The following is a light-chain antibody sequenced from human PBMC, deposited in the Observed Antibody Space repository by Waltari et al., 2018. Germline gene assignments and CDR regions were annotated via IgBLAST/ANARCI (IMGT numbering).Light chain of an antibody. CDR3: QQYNSAPIT. CDR1: QGISNS. CDR2: TAS. V-gene: IGKV1-27*01. J-gene: IGKJ5*01. Sequence: DIQMTQSPSSLSTSVGDRVTITCRASQGISNSLAWYQQKPGKIPKLLIYTASTLQSGLPSRFSGIGSGTDFTLTISSLQPEDVATYYCQQYNSAPITFGPGTRLEIE.